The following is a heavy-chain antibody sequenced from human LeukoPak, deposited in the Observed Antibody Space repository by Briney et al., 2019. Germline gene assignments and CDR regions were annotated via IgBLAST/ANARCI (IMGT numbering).Heavy chain of an antibody. Sequence: PSETLSLTCTVSCFSISSGYYWAWIRQPPGKGLEWIGSVYHTGGTYYNPSLKSRVTTSVDTSRNQFSLRLSSVTAADTAVYYCAREEGATQDANWGQGTLVLVSS. CDR3: AREEGATQDAN. V-gene: IGHV4-38-2*02. D-gene: IGHD1-26*01. J-gene: IGHJ4*02. CDR2: VYHTGGT. CDR1: CFSISSGYY.